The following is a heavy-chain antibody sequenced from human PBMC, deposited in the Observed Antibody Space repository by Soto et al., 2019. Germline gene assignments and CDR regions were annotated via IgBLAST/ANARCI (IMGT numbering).Heavy chain of an antibody. V-gene: IGHV1-69*13. CDR2: IIPIFGTA. J-gene: IGHJ6*02. Sequence: GASVKVSCKASGGTFSSYAISWVRQAPGQGLEWMGGIIPIFGTANYAQKFQGRVTITADESTSTAYMELSSLRSEDTAVYYCARGGITIFGVVIMREYYYYGMDVWGQGTTVTVSS. CDR3: ARGGITIFGVVIMREYYYYGMDV. D-gene: IGHD3-3*01. CDR1: GGTFSSYA.